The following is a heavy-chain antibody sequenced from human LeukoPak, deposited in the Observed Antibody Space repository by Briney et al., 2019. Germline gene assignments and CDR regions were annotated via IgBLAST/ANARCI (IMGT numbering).Heavy chain of an antibody. J-gene: IGHJ4*02. Sequence: GGSLRLSCAASGFTFSSYGMHRVRQAPGRGLEWVAFIRYDGSNKYYADSVKGRFTISRDNSKNTLYLQMDSLRAEDTAVYYCAKVGRGSSGPIFDYWGQGTLVTVSS. D-gene: IGHD3-22*01. V-gene: IGHV3-30*02. CDR2: IRYDGSNK. CDR3: AKVGRGSSGPIFDY. CDR1: GFTFSSYG.